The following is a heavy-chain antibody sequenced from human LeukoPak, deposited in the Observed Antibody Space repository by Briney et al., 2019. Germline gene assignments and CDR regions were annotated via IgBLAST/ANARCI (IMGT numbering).Heavy chain of an antibody. CDR3: ARGVYGDYAYYMDV. V-gene: IGHV4-59*11. J-gene: IGHJ6*03. CDR1: GGSISTHY. Sequence: SETLSLTCTVSGGSISTHYWSWIRQPPGKGLEWIGYIYYSGSTNYDPSLKSRVTISVDTSKNQFSLKLSSVTAADTAVYYCARGVYGDYAYYMDVWGKGTTVTVSS. D-gene: IGHD4-17*01. CDR2: IYYSGST.